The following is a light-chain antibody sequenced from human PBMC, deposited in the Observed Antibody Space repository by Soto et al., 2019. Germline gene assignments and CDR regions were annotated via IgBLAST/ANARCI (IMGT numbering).Light chain of an antibody. CDR1: QSVSIH. Sequence: EIVLTQSPDTLSVSLGERATLSCRASQSVSIHLAWYQQKPGQAPRLLIYDTSTRATGIPARFSGSGSGTEFTLTISSLQSEDFAVYYCQQYSNWPPITFGQGTRLEIK. CDR2: DTS. J-gene: IGKJ5*01. CDR3: QQYSNWPPIT. V-gene: IGKV3-15*01.